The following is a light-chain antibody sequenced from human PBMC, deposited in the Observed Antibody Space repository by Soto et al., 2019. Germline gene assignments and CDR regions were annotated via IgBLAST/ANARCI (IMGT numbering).Light chain of an antibody. CDR2: GAS. V-gene: IGKV3-20*01. J-gene: IGKJ4*01. Sequence: ELVLTQSPGTLSLSPRDRATLSCRSSQSAYSSYLSWYQQKPGQAPRLLIYGASNRATGIPDRFSGSGSGTDFTLTISGLEPEDFAVYYCQQYGTSLFTFGGGTRVEIK. CDR3: QQYGTSLFT. CDR1: QSAYSSY.